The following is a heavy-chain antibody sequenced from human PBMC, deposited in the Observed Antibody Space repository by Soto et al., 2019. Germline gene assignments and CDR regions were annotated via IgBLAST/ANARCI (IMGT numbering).Heavy chain of an antibody. Sequence: GASVKVSCKASGYTFTSYDINWVRQATGQGLEWMGWMNPNSGNTGYAQKFQGRVTMARNTSISTAYMELSSLRSDDTAVYYCARQLDDILTGYYKSLPGYWGQGTLVTVSS. D-gene: IGHD3-9*01. V-gene: IGHV1-8*01. CDR2: MNPNSGNT. J-gene: IGHJ4*02. CDR1: GYTFTSYD. CDR3: ARQLDDILTGYYKSLPGY.